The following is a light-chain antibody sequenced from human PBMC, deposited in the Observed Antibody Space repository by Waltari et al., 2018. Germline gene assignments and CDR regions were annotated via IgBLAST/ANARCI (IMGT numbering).Light chain of an antibody. J-gene: IGLJ1*01. CDR2: EVT. CDR1: SSDFGKYNY. V-gene: IGLV2-23*02. Sequence: QSALTQLASVSGSPGQSITISCTGTSSDFGKYNYVSWSQHLPGKVPKVMISEVTKRPSGVSNRFSGSRSGNTASLTIAGLQADDEAEYYCCSDAGSVTYVFGTGTKLTVV. CDR3: CSDAGSVTYV.